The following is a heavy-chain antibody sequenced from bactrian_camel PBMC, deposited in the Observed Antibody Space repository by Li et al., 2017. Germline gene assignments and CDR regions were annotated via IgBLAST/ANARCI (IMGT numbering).Heavy chain of an antibody. CDR1: GVPDTKFC. V-gene: IGHV3S1*01. Sequence: HVQLVESGGGSVRPGDSLRLSCAYSGVPDTKFCMGWFRQMPDTRREGVATNDEGSNPYYRDSMEGRFTISRDNAKNTLYLQMNSLKPEDTAMYYCTKDRSYGTRNWVQSTLGQGTQVTVS. J-gene: IGHJ4*01. CDR2: NDEGSNP. D-gene: IGHD3*01.